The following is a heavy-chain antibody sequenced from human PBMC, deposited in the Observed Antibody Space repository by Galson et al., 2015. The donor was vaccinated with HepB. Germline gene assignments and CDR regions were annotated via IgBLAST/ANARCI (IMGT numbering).Heavy chain of an antibody. CDR1: GFTFSDYY. D-gene: IGHD1-26*01. CDR2: ISSSSSYT. J-gene: IGHJ4*02. V-gene: IGHV3-11*06. CDR3: ARDRRVGAAYFDY. Sequence: SLRLSCAASGFTFSDYYMSWIRQAPGKGLEWVSYISSSSSYTNYADSVKGRFTISRDNAKNSLYLQMNSLRAEDTAVYYCARDRRVGAAYFDYWGQGTLVTVSS.